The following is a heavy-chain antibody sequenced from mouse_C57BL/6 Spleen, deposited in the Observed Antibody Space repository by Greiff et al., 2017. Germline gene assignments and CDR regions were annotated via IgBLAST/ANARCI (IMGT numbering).Heavy chain of an antibody. Sequence: VQLQQSGAELVKPGASVKISCKASGYAFSSYWMNWVKQRPGQGLEWIGQIYPGDGDTNYNGKFKGKATLTADKSSSTAYMQLSILTSEDSAVDFCAKEIDYGSSFYARDYWGQGTSVTVSS. J-gene: IGHJ4*01. CDR1: GYAFSSYW. CDR2: IYPGDGDT. CDR3: AKEIDYGSSFYARDY. D-gene: IGHD1-1*01. V-gene: IGHV1-80*01.